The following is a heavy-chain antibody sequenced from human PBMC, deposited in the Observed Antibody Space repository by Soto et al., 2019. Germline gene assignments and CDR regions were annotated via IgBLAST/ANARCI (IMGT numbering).Heavy chain of an antibody. V-gene: IGHV3-30-3*01. CDR2: ISYDGSNK. D-gene: IGHD3-22*01. CDR3: ERNDPDYYDSSGHWRAPWYYYGRAL. J-gene: IGHJ6*04. CDR1: GFTFSSYA. Sequence: GGSLRLSCAASGFTFSSYAMHWVRQAPGKGLEWVAVISYDGSNKYYADSVKGRFTISRDNSKNTLYLQMNSLRAEDTAVYYCERNDPDYYDSSGHWRAPWYYYGRALWGKGTTVPVSS.